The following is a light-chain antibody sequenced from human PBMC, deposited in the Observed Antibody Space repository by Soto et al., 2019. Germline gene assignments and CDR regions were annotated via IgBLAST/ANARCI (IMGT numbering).Light chain of an antibody. V-gene: IGKV1-33*01. J-gene: IGKJ2*01. Sequence: DIQMTQSPSSLSASVGDRVTITCQASQDISNFLNWYHQTPGKAPRLLIYDVSNLQPGVASRFSGSGSGTDFTFTINSLQPEDIGTFYCQQYNNWPPYTFGQGTKLEIK. CDR1: QDISNF. CDR2: DVS. CDR3: QQYNNWPPYT.